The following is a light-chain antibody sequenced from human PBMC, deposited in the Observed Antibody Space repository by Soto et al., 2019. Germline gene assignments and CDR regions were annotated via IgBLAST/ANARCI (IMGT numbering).Light chain of an antibody. J-gene: IGKJ3*01. V-gene: IGKV1-27*01. CDR3: QHFNNYQFA. CDR2: AAS. Sequence: DLQMTQSPSSLFASVGDRGTITFRASQGISNYLAWYQQKPGKVPKLLIYAASTLQSGVPSRFSGNGSGTDFTLTISSLQPEDFATYYCQHFNNYQFAFGPGTTGDIK. CDR1: QGISNY.